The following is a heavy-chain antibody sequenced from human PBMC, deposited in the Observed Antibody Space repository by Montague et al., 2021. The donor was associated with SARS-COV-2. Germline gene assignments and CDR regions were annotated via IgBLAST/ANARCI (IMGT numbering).Heavy chain of an antibody. CDR2: IYYRGST. CDR3: AREDRWNWFDP. CDR1: GGSINSSY. Sequence: SETLSLTCTVSGGSINSSYRSWTRQNPGKELEWNGDIYYRGSTNYNPSLKTRVTISVDTSKNQFSLKLSSVTAADTAVYYCAREDRWNWFDPRGQGTLVIVSS. V-gene: IGHV4-59*01. J-gene: IGHJ5*02. D-gene: IGHD5-24*01.